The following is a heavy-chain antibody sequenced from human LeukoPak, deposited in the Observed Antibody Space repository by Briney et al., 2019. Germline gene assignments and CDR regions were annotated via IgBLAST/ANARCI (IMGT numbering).Heavy chain of an antibody. J-gene: IGHJ4*02. V-gene: IGHV4-39*01. CDR2: IYYSGST. CDR1: GGSIRSYY. CDR3: ARTRYYYNSRSYGAPYYFDY. Sequence: SETLSLTCTVSGGSIRSYYWGWIRQPPGKGLEWIGSIYYSGSTYYNPSLKSRVTISVDTSKNQFSLKLSSVTAADTAVYYCARTRYYYNSRSYGAPYYFDYWGQGTLVTVSS. D-gene: IGHD3-10*01.